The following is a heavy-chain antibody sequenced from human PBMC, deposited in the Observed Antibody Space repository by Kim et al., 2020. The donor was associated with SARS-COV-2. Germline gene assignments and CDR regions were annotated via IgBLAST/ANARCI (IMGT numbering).Heavy chain of an antibody. V-gene: IGHV3-43*02. J-gene: IGHJ6*02. CDR2: ISGDGGNT. Sequence: GGSLRLSCAASGFTFDDYAMHWVRQAPGKGLEWVSLISGDGGNTYYADSVKGRFTISRDNSKNSLYLQMNSLRTEDTALYYCAKDISEVSGGIWFGELLGPYYYYGMDVWGQGTTVTVSS. CDR3: AKDISEVSGGIWFGELLGPYYYYGMDV. D-gene: IGHD3-10*01. CDR1: GFTFDDYA.